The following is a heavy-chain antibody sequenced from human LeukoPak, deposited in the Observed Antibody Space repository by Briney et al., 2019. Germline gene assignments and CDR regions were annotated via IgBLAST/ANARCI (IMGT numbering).Heavy chain of an antibody. CDR3: ARDPGVIHGDY. D-gene: IGHD2-21*01. Sequence: ASVKVFCKASGYTFTGYYMHWVRQAPGQGLEWMGRINPNSGGTNFAQKFQGRVTMTRDTSISTAYMELSRLRSDDTAVYYCARDPGVIHGDYWGQGTLVTVSS. CDR2: INPNSGGT. CDR1: GYTFTGYY. J-gene: IGHJ4*02. V-gene: IGHV1-2*06.